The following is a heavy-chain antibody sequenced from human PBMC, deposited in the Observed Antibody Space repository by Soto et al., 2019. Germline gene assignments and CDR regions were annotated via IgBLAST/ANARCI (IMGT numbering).Heavy chain of an antibody. CDR2: ISGSGGST. D-gene: IGHD3-3*01. V-gene: IGHV3-23*01. J-gene: IGHJ4*02. CDR1: GFTFSSYA. Sequence: GGSLRLSCAASGFTFSSYAMSWVRQAPGKGLEWVSAISGSGGSTYYADSVKGRFTISRDNSKNTLYLQMNSLRAEDTAVYYCAKGVTVSDFWSGYWMDYWGQGTLVTVSS. CDR3: AKGVTVSDFWSGYWMDY.